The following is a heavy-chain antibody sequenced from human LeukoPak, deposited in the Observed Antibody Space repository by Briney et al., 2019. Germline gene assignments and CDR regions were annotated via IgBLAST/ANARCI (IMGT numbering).Heavy chain of an antibody. CDR2: ITGNGDAT. V-gene: IGHV3-23*01. J-gene: IGHJ1*01. CDR3: ARDRQAAVAGFYFQY. CDR1: GFTFSTYA. Sequence: GGSLRLSCTASGFTFSTYAMSWIRQAPGKGLEWVSAITGNGDATYYADSVRDRFAISRDNSKNTLYLQLNSVRGEDTAVYYCARDRQAAVAGFYFQYWGQGTLVTLSA. D-gene: IGHD6-19*01.